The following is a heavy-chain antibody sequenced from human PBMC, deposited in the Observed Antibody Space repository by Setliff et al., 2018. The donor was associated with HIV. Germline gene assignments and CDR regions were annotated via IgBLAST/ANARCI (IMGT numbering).Heavy chain of an antibody. CDR1: GGSISGHY. D-gene: IGHD3-10*01. CDR3: ARHYYDSGSPFDS. Sequence: NPSETLSLTCSVSGGSISGHYWSWIRQSPEKRLEWIGYVYHSGTTHYSPSLKNRVSIYVDPSKNQFSLRLTSVNAADTAVYYCARHYYDSGSPFDSWGQGTVVTVSS. CDR2: VYHSGTT. V-gene: IGHV4-59*08. J-gene: IGHJ4*02.